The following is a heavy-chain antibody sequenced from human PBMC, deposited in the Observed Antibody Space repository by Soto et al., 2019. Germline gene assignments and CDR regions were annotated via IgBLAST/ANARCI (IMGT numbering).Heavy chain of an antibody. D-gene: IGHD3-10*01. CDR3: AKKVNSGPGSQYFDY. CDR1: GFTFSAYT. J-gene: IGHJ4*02. Sequence: PGGSLRLSCAASGFTFSAYTMHWVREAPGKGLEYISAITNYGCTTYYADSVKGRFSVSRDNSKKMLFLQMNSLRAEDTAIYYCAKKVNSGPGSQYFDYWGQGTLVTASS. CDR2: ITNYGCTT. V-gene: IGHV3-64*04.